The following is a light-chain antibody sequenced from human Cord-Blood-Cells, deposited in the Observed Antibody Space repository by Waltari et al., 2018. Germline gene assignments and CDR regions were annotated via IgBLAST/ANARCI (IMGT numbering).Light chain of an antibody. CDR3: QQRSNWPIT. CDR1: QSVSSY. Sequence: EIVLTQSPATLSLSPGDRATLSCRASQSVSSYLAWYQQKPGQAPRLLIYDASNRATGIPARFSGSGSGIDFTLTISSLEPEDFAVYYCQQRSNWPITFGQGTRLEIK. CDR2: DAS. J-gene: IGKJ5*01. V-gene: IGKV3-11*01.